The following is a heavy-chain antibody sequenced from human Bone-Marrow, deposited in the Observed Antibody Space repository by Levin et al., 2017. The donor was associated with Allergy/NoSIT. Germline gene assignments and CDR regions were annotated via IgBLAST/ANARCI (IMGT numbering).Heavy chain of an antibody. CDR1: GYTFTSYG. J-gene: IGHJ3*02. Sequence: GASVKVSCKASGYTFTSYGISWVRQAPGQGLEWMGWISAYNGNTNYAQKLQGRVTMTTDTSTSTAYMELRSLRSDDTAVYYCARLNLTGTDTFYDAFDIWGQGTMVTVSS. CDR2: ISAYNGNT. D-gene: IGHD1-20*01. CDR3: ARLNLTGTDTFYDAFDI. V-gene: IGHV1-18*01.